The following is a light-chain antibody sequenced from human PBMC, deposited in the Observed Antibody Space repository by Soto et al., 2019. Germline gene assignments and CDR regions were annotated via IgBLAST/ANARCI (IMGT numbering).Light chain of an antibody. CDR1: QSVSSNF. J-gene: IGKJ1*01. Sequence: EVVLTQSPGTLSLSPGERATLSCRASQSVSSNFLAWYQQKPGQAPRLVIYGASSSATAFPDRFSGSGSGTDFTLTISRLEPEDFAVDYCQQYGSSPMTFGRGTKVEIK. V-gene: IGKV3-20*01. CDR3: QQYGSSPMT. CDR2: GAS.